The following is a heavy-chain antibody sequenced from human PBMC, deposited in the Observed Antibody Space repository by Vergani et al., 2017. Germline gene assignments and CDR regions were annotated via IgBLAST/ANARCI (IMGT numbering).Heavy chain of an antibody. CDR1: GFTFSSYA. V-gene: IGHV3-23*01. CDR3: AKEHIAVAGSWFDP. J-gene: IGHJ5*02. Sequence: VQLLESGGGLVQPGGSLRLSCAASGFTFSSYAMSWVRQAPGRGLEWASTISGSGGSTYYADSVKGRFTISRDNSKNTLYLQMNSLRAEDRAVYYCAKEHIAVAGSWFDPWGQGTLVTVSS. D-gene: IGHD6-19*01. CDR2: ISGSGGST.